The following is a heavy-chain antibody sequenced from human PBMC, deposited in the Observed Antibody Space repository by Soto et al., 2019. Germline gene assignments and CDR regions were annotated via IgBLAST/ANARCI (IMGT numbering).Heavy chain of an antibody. CDR3: ARLFSLYYYYMDV. J-gene: IGHJ6*03. V-gene: IGHV4-39*01. CDR2: IYYSGST. Sequence: SETLSLTCTVSGGSISSSSYYWGWIRQPPGKGLEWIGSIYYSGSTYYNPSLKSRVTISVDTSKNQFSLKLSSVTAADTAVYYCARLFSLYYYYMDVWGKGTTVTVS. CDR1: GGSISSSSYY.